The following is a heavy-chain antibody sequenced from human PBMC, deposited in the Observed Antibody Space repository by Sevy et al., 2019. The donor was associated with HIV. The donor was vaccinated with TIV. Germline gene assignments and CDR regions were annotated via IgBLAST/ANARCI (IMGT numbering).Heavy chain of an antibody. CDR1: GGSISSYY. CDR2: IYYSGST. CDR3: ARALSTYCSSTSCPNWFDP. J-gene: IGHJ5*02. V-gene: IGHV4-59*01. Sequence: SETLSLTCTVSGGSISSYYWSWIRQPPGKGLEWIGYIYYSGSTNYNPSLKSRVTTSVDTSKNQFSLKLSSVTAADTAVYYCARALSTYCSSTSCPNWFDPWGQGTLVTVSS. D-gene: IGHD2-2*01.